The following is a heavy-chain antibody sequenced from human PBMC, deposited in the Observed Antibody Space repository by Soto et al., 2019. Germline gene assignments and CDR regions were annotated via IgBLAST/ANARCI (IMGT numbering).Heavy chain of an antibody. CDR3: ARDQLTDTLDY. CDR1: GFSFSSSW. Sequence: EVQLVESGGGLVQPGGSLRLSCAASGFSFSSSWMSWVRQAPGKGLEWVANIKQDGSGKYYVDSVKGRFTISRDNAKNSLYLQMNSLRAEDTAVYYCARDQLTDTLDYWGQGTLVTVSS. J-gene: IGHJ4*02. V-gene: IGHV3-7*01. CDR2: IKQDGSGK. D-gene: IGHD3-9*01.